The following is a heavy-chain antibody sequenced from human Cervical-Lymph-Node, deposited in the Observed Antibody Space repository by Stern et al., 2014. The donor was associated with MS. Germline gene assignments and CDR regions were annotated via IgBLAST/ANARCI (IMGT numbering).Heavy chain of an antibody. D-gene: IGHD7-27*01. V-gene: IGHV3-30*18. Sequence: VQLVDSAGGVVQPGRSLRPSCEASGLNFSSYGMHWVRQAPGKEPEWVAVISKDGSKKYYAGSVKGRFTVSRDNSKNTLFLQMNSLRREDTAVYYCAKAWGHWGQGTLVIVSS. CDR2: ISKDGSKK. CDR1: GLNFSSYG. CDR3: AKAWGH. J-gene: IGHJ4*02.